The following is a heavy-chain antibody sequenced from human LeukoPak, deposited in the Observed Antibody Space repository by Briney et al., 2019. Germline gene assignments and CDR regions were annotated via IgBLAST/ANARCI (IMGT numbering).Heavy chain of an antibody. J-gene: IGHJ4*02. CDR2: INPANGNT. D-gene: IGHD3-22*01. V-gene: IGHV1-3*01. CDR1: GYSFTSYA. Sequence: GASVKVSCKASGYSFTSYAMHWVRQAPGQRLEWMGWINPANGNTKYSQKFQSRVAITRDTSASTAYMELSSLRPEDTAVYYCARDSSGYSWGYYYFDYWGQGTLVTVSS. CDR3: ARDSSGYSWGYYYFDY.